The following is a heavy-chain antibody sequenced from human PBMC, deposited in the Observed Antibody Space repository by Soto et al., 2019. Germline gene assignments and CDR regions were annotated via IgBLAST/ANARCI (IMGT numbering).Heavy chain of an antibody. D-gene: IGHD3-10*01. CDR2: INHSGST. J-gene: IGHJ2*01. CDR1: GGSFSGYY. V-gene: IGHV4-34*01. CDR3: ARRGGYFDL. Sequence: SETLSLTCAVYGGSFSGYYWSWIRQPPGKGLEWIGEINHSGSTNYNPSLKSRVTISVDKSKNQFSLKLSSVTAADTAVYYCARRGGYFDLWGRGTLVTVSS.